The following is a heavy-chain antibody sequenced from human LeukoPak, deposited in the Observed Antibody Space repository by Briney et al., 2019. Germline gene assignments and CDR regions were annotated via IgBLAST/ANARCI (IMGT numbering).Heavy chain of an antibody. V-gene: IGHV3-21*01. CDR3: ARGGDFWSGYYFFDY. CDR2: ISSSSSYI. CDR1: GFTFSSYS. D-gene: IGHD3-3*01. J-gene: IGHJ4*02. Sequence: GRSLRLSCAASGFTFSSYSMNWVRQAPGKGLEWVSSISSSSSYIYYADSVKGRFTISRDNAKNSLYLQMNSLRAEDTAVYYCARGGDFWSGYYFFDYWGQGTLVTVSS.